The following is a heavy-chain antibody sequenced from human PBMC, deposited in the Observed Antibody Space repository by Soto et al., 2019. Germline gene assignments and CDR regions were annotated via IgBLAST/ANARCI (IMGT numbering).Heavy chain of an antibody. Sequence: LRLSCAASGFTFDDYAMHWVRQAPGKGLEWVSGISWNSGSIGYADSVKGRFTISRDNAKNSLYLQMNSLRAEDTALYYCAKDISSWPDAFDIWGQGTMVTVSS. CDR3: AKDISSWPDAFDI. J-gene: IGHJ3*02. V-gene: IGHV3-9*01. CDR1: GFTFDDYA. CDR2: ISWNSGSI.